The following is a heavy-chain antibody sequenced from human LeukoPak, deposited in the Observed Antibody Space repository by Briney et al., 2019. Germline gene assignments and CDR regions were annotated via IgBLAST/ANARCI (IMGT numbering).Heavy chain of an antibody. J-gene: IGHJ4*02. CDR2: NE. CDR3: ARDKGTSYLSSFDY. D-gene: IGHD6-6*01. CDR1: GFTFSSYV. Sequence: GGSLRLSCAASGFTFSSYVMHWVRQAPGKGLEWVAINEYYADSVKGRFTISRDNSKNTLYLQMNSLRAADTAVYYCARDKGTSYLSSFDYWGQGTLVTVSS. V-gene: IGHV3-30*04.